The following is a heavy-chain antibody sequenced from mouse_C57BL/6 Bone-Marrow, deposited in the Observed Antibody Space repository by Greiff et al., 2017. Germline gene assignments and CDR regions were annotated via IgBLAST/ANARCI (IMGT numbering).Heavy chain of an antibody. V-gene: IGHV1-26*01. J-gene: IGHJ1*03. CDR1: GYTFTDYY. CDR3: AKYVFRDTGWYFDV. Sequence: VQLQQSGPELVKPGASVKISCKASGYTFTDYYMNWVKQSHGKSLEWIGDINPNNGGTSYNQKFKGTATLTVDKSSSTAYMELRRLTSEDSAVYYCAKYVFRDTGWYFDVWGTGTTVTVSS. CDR2: INPNNGGT. D-gene: IGHD2-13*01.